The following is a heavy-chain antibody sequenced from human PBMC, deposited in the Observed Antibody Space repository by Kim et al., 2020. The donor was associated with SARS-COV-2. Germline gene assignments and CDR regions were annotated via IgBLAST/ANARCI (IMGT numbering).Heavy chain of an antibody. D-gene: IGHD6-19*01. CDR3: AREQRGSGWTLNWFDP. CDR1: GGSISSGSYY. CDR2: IYTSGST. Sequence: SETLSLTCTVSGGSISSGSYYWSWIRQPAGQGLEWIGRIYTSGSTNYNPSLKSRATISVDTSKTQFSLKLSSVTAADTAVYYCAREQRGSGWTLNWFDPWGQGTLVTVSS. V-gene: IGHV4-61*02. J-gene: IGHJ5*02.